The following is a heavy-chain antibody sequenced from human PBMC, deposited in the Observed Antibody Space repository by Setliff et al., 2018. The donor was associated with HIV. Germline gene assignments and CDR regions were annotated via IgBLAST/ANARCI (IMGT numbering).Heavy chain of an antibody. Sequence: ASVKVSCKASGYTFTNYGISWVRQAPGQGLEWMGWISTYNGNTKYVQKLQGRVTVTEDTSTDTAYMELNSLRSEDTAVYYCAAQRGTIFGVVGNWFDPWGQGTLVTVSS. V-gene: IGHV1-18*01. D-gene: IGHD3-3*01. CDR2: ISTYNGNT. CDR1: GYTFTNYG. J-gene: IGHJ5*02. CDR3: AAQRGTIFGVVGNWFDP.